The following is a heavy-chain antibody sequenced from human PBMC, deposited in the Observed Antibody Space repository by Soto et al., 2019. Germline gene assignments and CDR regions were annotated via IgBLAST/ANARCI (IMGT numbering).Heavy chain of an antibody. V-gene: IGHV1-18*01. CDR2: ISGYSGNT. Sequence: GASVKVSCKTSGYTFSSCGISWVRQAPGQGLEWMGWISGYSGNTNYAQKLQGRVTMTTDTSTSTAYMELRSLRSDDTAVYYCARDRRPGTVTPPTTWGQGTLVTVSS. J-gene: IGHJ4*02. CDR3: ARDRRPGTVTPPTT. CDR1: GYTFSSCG. D-gene: IGHD4-17*01.